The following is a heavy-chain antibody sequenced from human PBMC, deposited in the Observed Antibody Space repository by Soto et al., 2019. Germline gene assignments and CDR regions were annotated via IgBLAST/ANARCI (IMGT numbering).Heavy chain of an antibody. D-gene: IGHD3-22*01. CDR3: ATGTGASITMIVVVITVFDY. CDR2: ISGSGGST. Sequence: GGSLKLSCAASGGTFSGYAMSWVRQAPGKGLDGVSAISGSGGSTYYADSVKGRFTISRDNSKNPLYLQMNSLRAEDTAVYYCATGTGASITMIVVVITVFDYWAQGTLVTVSS. J-gene: IGHJ4*02. V-gene: IGHV3-23*01. CDR1: GGTFSGYA.